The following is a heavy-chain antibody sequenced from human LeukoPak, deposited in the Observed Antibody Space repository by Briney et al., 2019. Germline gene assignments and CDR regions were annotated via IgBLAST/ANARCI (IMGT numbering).Heavy chain of an antibody. CDR2: IYYSGST. Sequence: PSETLSLTCTVSGGSISSYYWSWIRQPPGKGLEWIGYIYYSGSTNYNPSLKSRVTISVDTSKNQFSLKLSSVTAADTAVYYCASVVVTASAEYFQHWGQGTLVTVSS. CDR3: ASVVVTASAEYFQH. D-gene: IGHD2-21*02. J-gene: IGHJ1*01. V-gene: IGHV4-59*08. CDR1: GGSISSYY.